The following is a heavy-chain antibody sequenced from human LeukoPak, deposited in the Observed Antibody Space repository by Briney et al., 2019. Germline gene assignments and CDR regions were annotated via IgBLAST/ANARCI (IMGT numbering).Heavy chain of an antibody. CDR3: AKDRSSGWYYFDY. CDR1: GFTFSSYA. D-gene: IGHD6-19*01. CDR2: LSGSISRT. V-gene: IGHV3-23*01. J-gene: IGHJ4*02. Sequence: GGSLRLSCAASGFTFSSYAMSWVHQAPGKGLEWVSGLSGSISRTSYAESVKGRFTIPRDNSKNTLYLQMNSLRVEDTAVYYCAKDRSSGWYYFDYWGQGTLVTVSS.